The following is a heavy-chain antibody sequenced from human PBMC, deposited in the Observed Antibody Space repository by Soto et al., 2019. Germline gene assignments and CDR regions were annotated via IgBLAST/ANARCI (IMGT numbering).Heavy chain of an antibody. Sequence: EVQLVESGGGLVQPGGSLRLSCAASGFPFTSYEMNWVRQAPGKGLEWVSHIDGPGTAIYYGESVKGRFTISRDNARNSLYLQMNSLRAEDTAVYYCARSGGLYRPFDSWGQGTLVSVSS. J-gene: IGHJ4*02. CDR1: GFPFTSYE. D-gene: IGHD2-15*01. CDR3: ARSGGLYRPFDS. V-gene: IGHV3-48*03. CDR2: IDGPGTAI.